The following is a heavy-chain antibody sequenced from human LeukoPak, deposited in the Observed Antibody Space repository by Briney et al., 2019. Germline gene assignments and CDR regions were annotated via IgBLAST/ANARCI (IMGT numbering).Heavy chain of an antibody. V-gene: IGHV3-48*04. Sequence: GGSLRLSCEGSGFTFRSHGMIWVRQAPGKCLDWVSYISPGGTTLHYADSVKGRFIISRDDAKSSLYLQTYGLRAEDSAVYYCARDGGNSGYDVTLRYPPLDYWGQGTLVTVSS. CDR3: ARDGGNSGYDVTLRYPPLDY. J-gene: IGHJ4*02. CDR2: ISPGGTTL. D-gene: IGHD5-12*01. CDR1: GFTFRSHG.